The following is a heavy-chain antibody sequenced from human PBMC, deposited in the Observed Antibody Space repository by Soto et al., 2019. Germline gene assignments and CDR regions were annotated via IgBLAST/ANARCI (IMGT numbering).Heavy chain of an antibody. CDR3: ARVSASGQAAFDI. V-gene: IGHV3-64*01. D-gene: IGHD5-12*01. CDR1: VFTLSDFS. J-gene: IGHJ3*02. Sequence: LRLSCAASVFTLSDFSMHWVRHAAGKGLEFVSAISYKGGSKSSANSVKGTFTISRDNSKTTLYLKTGSMRAEDMAVYYCARVSASGQAAFDIWGQGTMVTVSS. CDR2: ISYKGGSK.